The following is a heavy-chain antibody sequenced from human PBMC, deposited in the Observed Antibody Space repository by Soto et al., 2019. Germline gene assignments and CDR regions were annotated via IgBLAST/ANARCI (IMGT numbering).Heavy chain of an antibody. CDR1: GGSFSGYY. D-gene: IGHD3-3*01. V-gene: IGHV4-34*01. Sequence: PSETLSLTCAVYGGSFSGYYWAGFRQPPGKGLEWIGEINHSGSTNYNPSLKSRVTISVDTSKNQFSLKLSSVTAADTAVYYCARVGRFLGWFDPWGQGTLVTVSS. CDR3: ARVGRFLGWFDP. CDR2: INHSGST. J-gene: IGHJ5*02.